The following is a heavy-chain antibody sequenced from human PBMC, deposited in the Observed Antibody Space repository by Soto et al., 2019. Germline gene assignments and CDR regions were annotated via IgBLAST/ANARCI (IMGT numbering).Heavy chain of an antibody. CDR3: ARAADRFDFVWGRTDALDI. V-gene: IGHV1-18*01. D-gene: IGHD3-16*01. J-gene: IGHJ3*02. CDR1: GYRFTEFG. Sequence: QVQLLQSGPEVKKPGASVKVSCRAFGYRFTEFGISWVRQAPGQGLEWEGWSRADNSHPNYAKSLQGRVNVTTDTSSHTAYLELTSLTSADTAVYYCARAADRFDFVWGRTDALDIWCQGTLVFVSS. CDR2: SRADNSHP.